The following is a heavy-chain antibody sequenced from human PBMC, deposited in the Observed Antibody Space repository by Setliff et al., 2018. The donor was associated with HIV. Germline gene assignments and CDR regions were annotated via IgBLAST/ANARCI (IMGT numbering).Heavy chain of an antibody. CDR2: IYYSGST. CDR1: GGSISRYY. D-gene: IGHD3-3*01. V-gene: IGHV4-59*08. Sequence: SETLSLTCTVSGGSISRYYWSWIRQPPGKGLEWIGYIYYSGSTNYNPSLKSRITISVDTSKNQFSLKLSSVTAADTAVYYCARMENYYYYMDVWGKGTTVTVSS. J-gene: IGHJ6*03. CDR3: ARMENYYYYMDV.